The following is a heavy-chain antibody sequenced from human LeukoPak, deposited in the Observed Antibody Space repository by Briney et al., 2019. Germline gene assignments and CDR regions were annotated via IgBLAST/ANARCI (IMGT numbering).Heavy chain of an antibody. CDR2: INPNSGVT. V-gene: IGHV1-2*06. D-gene: IGHD2-15*01. Sequence: ASVKVSCKASGYTFTGYYIHWVRQAPGQGLEWMGRINPNSGVTNYAQKFQGRVTMTRDTSISTAYMDLSSLTHDDTAFYYCARSSMVDAASPGTWGQGTLVTVSS. CDR3: ARSSMVDAASPGT. CDR1: GYTFTGYY. J-gene: IGHJ5*02.